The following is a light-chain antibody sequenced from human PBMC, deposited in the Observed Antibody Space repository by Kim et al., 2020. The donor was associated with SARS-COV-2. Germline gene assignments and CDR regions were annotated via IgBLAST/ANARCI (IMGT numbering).Light chain of an antibody. V-gene: IGLV2-14*03. CDR3: SSYTSSHTVV. CDR2: DVS. CDR1: SSDVGGYNY. Sequence: QSALTQPASVSGSPGQSITISCTGTSSDVGGYNYVSWYQQHPGKAPKIMIYDVSNRPSGVSNRFSGSKSVNTASLTISGLQAEDEADYYCSSYTSSHTVVFGGGTQLTVL. J-gene: IGLJ2*01.